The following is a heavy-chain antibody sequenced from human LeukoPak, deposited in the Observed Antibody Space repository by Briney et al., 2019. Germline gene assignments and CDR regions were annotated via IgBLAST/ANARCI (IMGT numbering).Heavy chain of an antibody. CDR1: GYSFTSYW. Sequence: KSGESLKISCKGSGYSFTSYWISWVRQMPGKGVEWMGRIDPSDSYTNYSPSFQGHVTISAGKSISTAYLQWSSLKASDTAMYYCARGTVAAAGYGMDVWGQGTTVTVSS. CDR2: IDPSDSYT. J-gene: IGHJ6*02. CDR3: ARGTVAAAGYGMDV. V-gene: IGHV5-10-1*01. D-gene: IGHD6-13*01.